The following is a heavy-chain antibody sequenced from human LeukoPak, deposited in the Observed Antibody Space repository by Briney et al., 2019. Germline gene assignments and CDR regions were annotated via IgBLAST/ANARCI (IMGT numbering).Heavy chain of an antibody. CDR3: ARVGQDYYGSGSYYQPFDY. D-gene: IGHD3-10*01. CDR1: GGSIRSYY. V-gene: IGHV4-59*01. CDR2: IYYSGST. Sequence: SETLSLTCSVSGGSIRSYYWSWIRQPPGKGLEWIGYIYYSGSTNYNPSLKSRVTISVDTSKNQFSLKLSSVTAADTAVYYCARVGQDYYGSGSYYQPFDYWGQGTLVTVSS. J-gene: IGHJ4*02.